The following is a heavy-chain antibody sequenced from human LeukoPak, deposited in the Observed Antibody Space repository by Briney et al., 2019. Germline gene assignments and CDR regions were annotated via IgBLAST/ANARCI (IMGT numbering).Heavy chain of an antibody. D-gene: IGHD3-9*01. J-gene: IGHJ4*02. Sequence: GGSLRPSCAASGFTFSSYSMNWVRQAPGKGLEWVSSISSSSSYIYYADSVKGRFTISRDNAKNSLYLQMNSLRAEDTAVYYCAREYYDILTGYWDYWGQGTLVTVSS. V-gene: IGHV3-21*01. CDR3: AREYYDILTGYWDY. CDR1: GFTFSSYS. CDR2: ISSSSSYI.